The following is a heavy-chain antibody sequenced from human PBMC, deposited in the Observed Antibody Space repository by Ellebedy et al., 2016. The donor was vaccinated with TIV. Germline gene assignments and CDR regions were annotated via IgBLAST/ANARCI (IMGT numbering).Heavy chain of an antibody. CDR1: GYTFTNYG. D-gene: IGHD6-13*01. CDR2: ISGYHGNR. V-gene: IGHV1-18*01. J-gene: IGHJ6*02. Sequence: AASVKVSCKASGYTFTNYGISWVRQAPGQGLEWMGWISGYHGNRKYAEKFQGRVIMTTDTSTPTAYMELRGLRSDDTAMYYCARERRIAAAGCMDVWGQGTTVTVSS. CDR3: ARERRIAAAGCMDV.